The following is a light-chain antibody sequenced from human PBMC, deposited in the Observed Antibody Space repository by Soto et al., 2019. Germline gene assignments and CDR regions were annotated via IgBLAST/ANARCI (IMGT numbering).Light chain of an antibody. V-gene: IGKV3-20*01. CDR3: QQYTAWPLT. CDR2: GIS. Sequence: EVVMTQSPATLSVSPGEGATLSCRASQSVTSNYLAWYQQKPGKAPRLLIHGISNRATGVPDRFSGSGSGTDFTLTISRPEPEDFAVYYCQQYTAWPLTFGQGTKVDIK. J-gene: IGKJ1*01. CDR1: QSVTSNY.